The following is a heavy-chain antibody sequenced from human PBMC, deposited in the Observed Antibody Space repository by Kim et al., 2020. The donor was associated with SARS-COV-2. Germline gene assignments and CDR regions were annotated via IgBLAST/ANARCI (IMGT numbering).Heavy chain of an antibody. D-gene: IGHD3-10*01. Sequence: GGSLRLSCAASGFTFDDYAMHWVRQAPGKGLEWVSGISWNSGSIGYADSVKGRFTISRDNAKNSLYLQMNSLRAEDTALYYCAKDSNPMGPRSIWFGELAKHDAFDIWGQGTMVTVSS. CDR2: ISWNSGSI. V-gene: IGHV3-9*01. CDR3: AKDSNPMGPRSIWFGELAKHDAFDI. J-gene: IGHJ3*02. CDR1: GFTFDDYA.